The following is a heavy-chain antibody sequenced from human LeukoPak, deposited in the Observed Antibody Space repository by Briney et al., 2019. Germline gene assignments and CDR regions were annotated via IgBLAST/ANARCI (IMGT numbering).Heavy chain of an antibody. V-gene: IGHV3-33*01. J-gene: IGHJ4*02. CDR1: GFTFSSYG. Sequence: HPGGSLRLSCAASGFTFSSYGMPWVRQAPGKGLEWVAVIWYDGSNKYYADSVKGRFTISRDNSKNTLYLQMNSLRAEDTAVYYCARDQTGTSPSLLYWGQGTLVTVSS. CDR2: IWYDGSNK. CDR3: ARDQTGTSPSLLY. D-gene: IGHD1-7*01.